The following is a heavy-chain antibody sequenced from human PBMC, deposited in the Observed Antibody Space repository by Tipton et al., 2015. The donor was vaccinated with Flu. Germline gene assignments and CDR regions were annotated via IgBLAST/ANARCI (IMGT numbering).Heavy chain of an antibody. V-gene: IGHV4-38-2*01. CDR3: ARKSGYSSGWTWFDP. D-gene: IGHD5-18*01. CDR1: GYSISDGHY. J-gene: IGHJ5*02. CDR2: VYRNGET. Sequence: TLSLTCGVSGYSISDGHYWGWIRQPPGKGLEWIGTVYRNGETYYNPSLKSRLTISVDTSNNRFSLNLSSVTAADTAVYYCARKSGYSSGWTWFDPWGQGTLVTVSS.